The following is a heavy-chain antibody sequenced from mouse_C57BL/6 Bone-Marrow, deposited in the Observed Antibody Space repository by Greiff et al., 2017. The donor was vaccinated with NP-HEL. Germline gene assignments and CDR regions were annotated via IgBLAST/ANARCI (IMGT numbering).Heavy chain of an antibody. V-gene: IGHV5-4*01. J-gene: IGHJ2*01. CDR1: GFTFSSYA. CDR2: ISDGGSYT. D-gene: IGHD1-1*01. CDR3: ARDRRYYGSSPFDY. Sequence: EVKLVESGGGLVKPGGSLKLSCAASGFTFSSYAMSWVRQTPEKRLEWVATISDGGSYTYYPDNVKGRFTISRDNAKNNLYLQMSHLKSEDTAMYYCARDRRYYGSSPFDYWGQGTTLTVSS.